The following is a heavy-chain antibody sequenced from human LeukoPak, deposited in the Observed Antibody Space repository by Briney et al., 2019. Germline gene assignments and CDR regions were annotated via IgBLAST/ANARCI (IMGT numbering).Heavy chain of an antibody. CDR1: GFTFSSYG. V-gene: IGHV3-33*01. J-gene: IGHJ4*02. D-gene: IGHD3-22*01. CDR2: IWYDGSNK. Sequence: GSLRLSCAASGFTFSSYGMHWVRQAPGKGLEWVAVIWYDGSNKYYADSVKGRFTISRDNSKNTLYLQMNSLRAEDTAVYYCARVRGYYDSSGYRKLGYYDYWGQGALVTVSS. CDR3: ARVRGYYDSSGYRKLGYYDY.